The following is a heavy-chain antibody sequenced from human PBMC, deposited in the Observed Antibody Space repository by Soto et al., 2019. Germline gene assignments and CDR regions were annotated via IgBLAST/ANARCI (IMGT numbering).Heavy chain of an antibody. V-gene: IGHV3-23*01. Sequence: EVQLLESGGGLVQPGGSLRLSCAASGFTFSSYAMSWVRQAPGKGLEWVSVISGSGGSTYYADSVKGRFTISRDNSKNTLSLQMNSLTAEATAVYSCARRTSGWYLDYWGQGPLVTVSS. CDR2: ISGSGGST. D-gene: IGHD6-19*01. J-gene: IGHJ4*02. CDR3: ARRTSGWYLDY. CDR1: GFTFSSYA.